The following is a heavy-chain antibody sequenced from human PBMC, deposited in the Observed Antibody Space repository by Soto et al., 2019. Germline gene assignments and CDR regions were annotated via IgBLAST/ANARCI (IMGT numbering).Heavy chain of an antibody. CDR3: AREATYYYDGRNWFGP. V-gene: IGHV4-34*01. Sequence: SETRSLTWSVYGWSFSGCYWSWIRQPPGKGLEWIGETNHSGSTNYNPSLKSRVTISVDTSKNQFSLKLSSVTAADTAVYYCAREATYYYDGRNWFGPWGQGTLVTFSS. CDR2: TNHSGST. D-gene: IGHD3-22*01. CDR1: GWSFSGCY. J-gene: IGHJ5*02.